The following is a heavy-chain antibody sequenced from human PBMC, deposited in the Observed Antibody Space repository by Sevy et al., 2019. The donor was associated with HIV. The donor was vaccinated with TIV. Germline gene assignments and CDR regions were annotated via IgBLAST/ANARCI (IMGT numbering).Heavy chain of an antibody. Sequence: GGSLRLSCAASGFIFSNYGMTWVRQAPGKGLEWVSSISSRSTYIYYADSVKGRFTISRDNAKNSMFLQMNSLRPEDTAVYYCARDRDDYASGRRHPYYYYHGMDVWGQGTTVTVSS. D-gene: IGHD3-10*01. CDR3: ARDRDDYASGRRHPYYYYHGMDV. V-gene: IGHV3-21*01. CDR2: ISSRSTYI. CDR1: GFIFSNYG. J-gene: IGHJ6*02.